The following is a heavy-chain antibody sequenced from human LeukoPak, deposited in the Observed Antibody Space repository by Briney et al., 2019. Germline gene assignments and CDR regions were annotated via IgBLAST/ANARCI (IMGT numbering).Heavy chain of an antibody. CDR2: IIPIFGIA. J-gene: IGHJ4*02. CDR1: GGTFSSYA. Sequence: GASVTVSCKASGGTFSSYAISWVRQAPGQGLEWMGRIIPIFGIANYAQKFQGRVTITADKSTSTAYMELSSLRSEDTAVYYCARYGADYYDSSGNFDYWGQGTLVTVSS. V-gene: IGHV1-69*04. CDR3: ARYGADYYDSSGNFDY. D-gene: IGHD3-22*01.